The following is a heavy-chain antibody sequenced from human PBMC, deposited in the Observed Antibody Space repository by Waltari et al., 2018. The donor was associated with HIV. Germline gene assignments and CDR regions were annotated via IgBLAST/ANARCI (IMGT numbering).Heavy chain of an antibody. D-gene: IGHD1-26*01. CDR1: GFTFSSYW. V-gene: IGHV3-7*01. Sequence: EVQLVESGGGLVQPGGSLRLSCAASGFTFSSYWMSWVRQAPGRGGDGVANKSQEGSEKYYVDSVKGRFTISRDNAKNSLSLQMNSLRAEDTAVYYCARTGTIANSGRFFDWGQGTLVTVSS. CDR2: KSQEGSEK. J-gene: IGHJ4*02. CDR3: ARTGTIANSGRFFD.